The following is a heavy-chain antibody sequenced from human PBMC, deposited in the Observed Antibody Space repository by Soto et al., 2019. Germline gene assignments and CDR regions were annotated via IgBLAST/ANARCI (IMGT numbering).Heavy chain of an antibody. Sequence: PVGSLRLSCAASGFTFSSYWMHWVRQAPGKGLVWVSRIKYDGSNTNYADSVRGRFSISRDNAENTVYLQINSLRAEDTAIYYCARGIRNYYGMDVWGQGTTVTVSS. CDR3: ARGIRNYYGMDV. CDR1: GFTFSSYW. V-gene: IGHV3-74*01. J-gene: IGHJ6*02. D-gene: IGHD5-18*01. CDR2: IKYDGSNT.